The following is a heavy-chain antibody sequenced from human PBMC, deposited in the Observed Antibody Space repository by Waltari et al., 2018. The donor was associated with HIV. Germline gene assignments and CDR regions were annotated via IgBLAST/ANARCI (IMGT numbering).Heavy chain of an antibody. J-gene: IGHJ6*02. Sequence: DEQLVESGGGLVQPGESLRRPWEAFAFPISSYWLTLVRQPPGKGLEGVANINQEGSQNYSGDSVKGRFNISRDNSRNSIYLQLNNLTAGDTAVYYCAREYYDFWSGYYTTGLDVWGQGTTVIVS. V-gene: IGHV3-7*03. D-gene: IGHD3-3*01. CDR2: INQEGSQN. CDR1: AFPISSYW. CDR3: AREYYDFWSGYYTTGLDV.